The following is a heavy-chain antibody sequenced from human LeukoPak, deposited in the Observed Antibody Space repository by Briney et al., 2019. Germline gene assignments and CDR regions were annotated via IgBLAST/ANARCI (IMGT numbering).Heavy chain of an antibody. Sequence: RPGGSLRLSCAASGFTFSSYGMSWVRQAPGKGLEWVSAISGSGGSTYYADSVKGRFTISRDNSKNTLYLQMNSLRAEDTAVYYCAKAKDYGDYYDDYWGQGTLVTVSS. CDR3: AKAKDYGDYYDDY. J-gene: IGHJ4*02. CDR1: GFTFSSYG. CDR2: ISGSGGST. D-gene: IGHD4-17*01. V-gene: IGHV3-23*01.